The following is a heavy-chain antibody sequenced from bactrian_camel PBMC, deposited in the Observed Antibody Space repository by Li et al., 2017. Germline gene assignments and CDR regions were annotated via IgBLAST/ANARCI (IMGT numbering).Heavy chain of an antibody. V-gene: IGHV3S31*01. J-gene: IGHJ4*01. CDR1: GFTFSIHA. Sequence: VQLVESGGGLVQPGVSLTLSCEASGFTFSIHAMNWVRQAPGKGLEWVSTINPTPSTAYYADSVKGRFTISKDNAKTTLYLQMNSLKPEDTASYYCAADFFQYCKTDRLAYWGQGTQVTVS. D-gene: IGHD1*01. CDR3: AADFFQYCKTDRLAY. CDR2: INPTPSTA.